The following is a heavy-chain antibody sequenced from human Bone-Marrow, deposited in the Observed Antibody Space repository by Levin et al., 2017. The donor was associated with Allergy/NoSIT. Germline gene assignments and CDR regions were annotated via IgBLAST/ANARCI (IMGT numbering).Heavy chain of an antibody. CDR3: AREEPNTCYFDL. Sequence: ASVKVSCKASGYPFTSYFIHWVRQAPGQGLEWLGIINLRDGGTNYPQKFRGRVTMTRDTSTSTVYMDLSSLRSEDTSVYYCAREEPNTCYFDLWGRGTLVTVSS. J-gene: IGHJ2*01. CDR2: INLRDGGT. D-gene: IGHD1-14*01. CDR1: GYPFTSYF. V-gene: IGHV1-46*01.